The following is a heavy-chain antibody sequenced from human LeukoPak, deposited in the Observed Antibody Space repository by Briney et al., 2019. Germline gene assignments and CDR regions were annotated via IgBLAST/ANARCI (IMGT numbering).Heavy chain of an antibody. D-gene: IGHD7-27*01. Sequence: GGSLRLSCAPSGFIFEDYGMHWVRQAPGKGLEWVSGINWNGGSTGYADSVKGRFTISRDNAKNSLYLQMNSLRAEDTAVYYCARERTGDPGTFDYWGQGTLVTVSS. CDR3: ARERTGDPGTFDY. J-gene: IGHJ4*02. V-gene: IGHV3-20*04. CDR2: INWNGGST. CDR1: GFIFEDYG.